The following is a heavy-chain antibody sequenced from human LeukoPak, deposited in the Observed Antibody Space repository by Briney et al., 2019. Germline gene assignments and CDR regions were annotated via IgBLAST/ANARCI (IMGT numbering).Heavy chain of an antibody. J-gene: IGHJ6*03. CDR1: GGPTLNYY. Sequence: KPSETLSLTCTVSGGPTLNYYWSWIRQPPGGGLEWIGYVYSSKNTNYNPSLKSRVTISVDTSKTQISLKLTSVTAADTAVYYCTRGTTLVRGVLRAYYYYYMDVWGKGRRSPSP. V-gene: IGHV4-59*01. D-gene: IGHD3-10*01. CDR3: TRGTTLVRGVLRAYYYYYMDV. CDR2: VYSSKNT.